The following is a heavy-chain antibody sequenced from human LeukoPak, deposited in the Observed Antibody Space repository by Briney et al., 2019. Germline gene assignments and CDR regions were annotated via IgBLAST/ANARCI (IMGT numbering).Heavy chain of an antibody. D-gene: IGHD5-12*01. Sequence: SETLSLTCAVYGGSFSCYYWSWMPQPPGKGLVWSGDINHSGSANSNASLKSRVTISVDTSKNQFCLKLSSVTAADTAVYYCARGPIQSRGYSGYDPRPLSYWGQGTLVTVSS. CDR3: ARGPIQSRGYSGYDPRPLSY. CDR2: INHSGSA. CDR1: GGSFSCYY. J-gene: IGHJ4*02. V-gene: IGHV4-34*01.